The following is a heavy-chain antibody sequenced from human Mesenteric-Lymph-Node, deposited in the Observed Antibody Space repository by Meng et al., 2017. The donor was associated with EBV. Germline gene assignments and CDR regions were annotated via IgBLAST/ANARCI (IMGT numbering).Heavy chain of an antibody. Sequence: EVQGVECGGDLVQPVGSLRLSCAASGFSFSSYWMHWVRQTPGKGLMWLARISSDATITNYADSVKGRFTISRDNAKNTLYLQMNSLRVEDTAMYYCARAMVDYWGQGTLVTVSS. D-gene: IGHD2-8*01. CDR2: ISSDATIT. CDR1: GFSFSSYW. V-gene: IGHV3-74*01. J-gene: IGHJ4*02. CDR3: ARAMVDY.